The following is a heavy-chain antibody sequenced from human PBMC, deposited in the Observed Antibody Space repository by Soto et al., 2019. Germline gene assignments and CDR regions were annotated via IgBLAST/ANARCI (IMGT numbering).Heavy chain of an antibody. CDR1: GYTFTSYG. V-gene: IGHV1-18*01. Sequence: QVQLVQSGAEVKKPGASVKVSCKASGYTFTSYGISWVRQAPGQGLEWMGWISAYKGNTNYAQKLQGRVTMTTDTSTSTAYMELRSLRSDDTAVYYCARDYVDIVVVPAATGLFDYWGQGTLVTVSS. D-gene: IGHD2-2*03. J-gene: IGHJ4*02. CDR3: ARDYVDIVVVPAATGLFDY. CDR2: ISAYKGNT.